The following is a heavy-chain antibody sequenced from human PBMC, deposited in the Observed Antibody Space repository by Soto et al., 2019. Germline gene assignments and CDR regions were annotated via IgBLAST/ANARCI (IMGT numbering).Heavy chain of an antibody. J-gene: IGHJ4*02. CDR2: ISYDGSNK. CDR1: GFTFSSYG. V-gene: IGHV3-30*18. D-gene: IGHD2-2*01. Sequence: QVQLVESGGGVVQPGRSLRLSCAASGFTFSSYGMHWVRQAPGKGLEWVAVISYDGSNKYYADSVKGRLTISRDNSKNTLYLQMNSLRAEDTAVYYCAKVEVVGAFDYWGQGTLVTVSS. CDR3: AKVEVVGAFDY.